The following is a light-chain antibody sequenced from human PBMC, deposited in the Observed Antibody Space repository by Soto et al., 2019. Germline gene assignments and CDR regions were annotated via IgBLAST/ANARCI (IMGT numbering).Light chain of an antibody. J-gene: IGLJ3*02. CDR2: SNN. CDR3: AAWDDSLNGRV. Sequence: QSVLTQPPSASGTPGQRVPISCSGSRYNIGSNTVNWYQQLPGTAPKLLIYSNNQRPSGVPGRFSGSKSGPSASLAISGLQSEDEADYYCAAWDDSLNGRVFGGGTKLTVL. V-gene: IGLV1-44*01. CDR1: RYNIGSNT.